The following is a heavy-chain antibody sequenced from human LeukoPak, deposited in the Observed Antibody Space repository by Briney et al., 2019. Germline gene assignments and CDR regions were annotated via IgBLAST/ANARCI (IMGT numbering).Heavy chain of an antibody. V-gene: IGHV4-34*01. D-gene: IGHD3-10*01. Sequence: PSETLSLTCTVSGGSISGYYWSWIRQPPGKGLELIGEINHSGSTNYNPSLKSRVTISVDTSKNQFSLKLSSVTAADTAVYYCASSEPRLLWFGELSPVRYWGQGTLVTVSS. CDR1: GGSISGYY. J-gene: IGHJ4*02. CDR2: INHSGST. CDR3: ASSEPRLLWFGELSPVRY.